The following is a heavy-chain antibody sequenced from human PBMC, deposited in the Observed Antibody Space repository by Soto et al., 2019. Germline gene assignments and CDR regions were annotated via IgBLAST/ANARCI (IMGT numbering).Heavy chain of an antibody. V-gene: IGHV4-4*02. J-gene: IGHJ4*02. D-gene: IGHD3-10*01. CDR3: ARVYMVRGTIIRYFDY. Sequence: QVQLQESGPGLVKPSGTLSLTCAVSGGSISSSNWWSWVRQPPGKGLEWIGKIYHSGSTNYNPSLKSRVTISVDKSKNQFSLKLSSVAAADTAVYYCARVYMVRGTIIRYFDYWGQGTLVTVSS. CDR2: IYHSGST. CDR1: GGSISSSNW.